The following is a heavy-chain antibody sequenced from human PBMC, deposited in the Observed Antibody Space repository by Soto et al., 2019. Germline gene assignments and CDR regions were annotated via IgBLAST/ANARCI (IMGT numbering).Heavy chain of an antibody. Sequence: GGSLRLSCAASQFTFSTYTITWVRQAPGKGLEWVSLISGSGGSTYYADSVKGRFTISRDNSKDTLYLQMDSLRADDTAVYYCAKVHGSGNYHNFPDYWGQGTLVTVSS. CDR1: QFTFSTYT. CDR2: ISGSGGST. J-gene: IGHJ4*02. D-gene: IGHD3-10*01. CDR3: AKVHGSGNYHNFPDY. V-gene: IGHV3-23*01.